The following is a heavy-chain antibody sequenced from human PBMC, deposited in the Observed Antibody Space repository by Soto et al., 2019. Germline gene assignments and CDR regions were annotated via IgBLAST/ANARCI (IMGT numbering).Heavy chain of an antibody. D-gene: IGHD6-25*01. CDR3: VKDPGIFHAGSGGYYIVE. CDR1: GFAFSNFA. J-gene: IGHJ4*02. Sequence: EVQLLESGGALVQPGGSLRLSCAASGFAFSNFAMAWVRQAPGKGPEWVSSIGGSGGYTFYADSAQGRFTISRDDSKNTLYLQMSSLRDEDTAVYYCVKDPGIFHAGSGGYYIVEWGQGTLVTVSS. V-gene: IGHV3-23*01. CDR2: IGGSGGYT.